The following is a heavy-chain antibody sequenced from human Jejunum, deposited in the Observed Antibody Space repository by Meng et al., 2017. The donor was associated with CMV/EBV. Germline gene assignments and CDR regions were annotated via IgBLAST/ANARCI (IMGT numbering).Heavy chain of an antibody. CDR1: GPLKRYA. V-gene: IGHV1-69*10. CDR2: IIPVTDIV. CDR3: ARDSVAASFSAEYVQH. J-gene: IGHJ1*01. Sequence: GPLKRYALASLRQAPGQGLEWMGGIIPVTDIVNYAQEFQGRLTITADKSTDTAYMELTSLTSDDTAVYYCARDSVAASFSAEYVQHWGQGTLVTVSS. D-gene: IGHD2-15*01.